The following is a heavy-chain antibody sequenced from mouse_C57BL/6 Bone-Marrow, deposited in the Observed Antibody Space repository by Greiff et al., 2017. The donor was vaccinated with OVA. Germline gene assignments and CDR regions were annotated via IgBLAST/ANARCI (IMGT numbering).Heavy chain of an antibody. Sequence: QVQLQQSGPELVKPGASVKISCKASGYTFTDYYINWVKQRPGQGLEWIGWIFPGSGSTYYNEKFKGKATLTVDKSSSTAYMLLSSLTSEDSAVYVCARKGWLLLSVYAMDYWGQGTSVTVSS. D-gene: IGHD2-3*01. V-gene: IGHV1-75*01. CDR1: GYTFTDYY. CDR3: ARKGWLLLSVYAMDY. J-gene: IGHJ4*01. CDR2: IFPGSGST.